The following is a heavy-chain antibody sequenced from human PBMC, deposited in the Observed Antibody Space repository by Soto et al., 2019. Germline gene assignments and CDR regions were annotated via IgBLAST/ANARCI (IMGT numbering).Heavy chain of an antibody. CDR2: ISYDGSNK. CDR1: GFTFSSYG. V-gene: IGHV3-30*18. CDR3: AKNPYGSGSPNYWYFDL. Sequence: QVQLVESGGGVVQPGRSLRLSCAASGFTFSSYGMHWVRQAPGKGLEWVAVISYDGSNKYYADSVKGRFTISRDNSKNTLYLQMNRQRAEDTAVYYCAKNPYGSGSPNYWYFDLWGRGTLVTVSS. J-gene: IGHJ2*01. D-gene: IGHD3-10*01.